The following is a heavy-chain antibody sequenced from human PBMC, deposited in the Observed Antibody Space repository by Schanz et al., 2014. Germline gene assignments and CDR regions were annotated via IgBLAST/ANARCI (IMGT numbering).Heavy chain of an antibody. Sequence: QVQLVQSGAEVQKPGASVKLSCKSSGYTFTDYYMQWVRQAPGQGLEWMGIINPTGGSTSYAQRFQGRVTVTRDTSTSTVYMELSSLRSEDTAVYYCARAAYGGYTSTPLRYWGQGTLVTVSS. CDR3: ARAAYGGYTSTPLRY. D-gene: IGHD5-12*01. CDR2: INPTGGST. CDR1: GYTFTDYY. V-gene: IGHV1-46*01. J-gene: IGHJ4*02.